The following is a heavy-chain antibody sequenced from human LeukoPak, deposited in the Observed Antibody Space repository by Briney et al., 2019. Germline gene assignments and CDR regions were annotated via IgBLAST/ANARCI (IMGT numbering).Heavy chain of an antibody. J-gene: IGHJ4*02. CDR2: IKQDGSEK. Sequence: GSLRLSCAASGFTFSSYWMSWVRQAPGKGLEWVANIKQDGSEKYYVDSVKGRFIISRDNAKKSLYLQMNSLRAEDTAVYYCARGGGNRALDYWGQGTLVTVSS. CDR3: ARGGGNRALDY. CDR1: GFTFSSYW. D-gene: IGHD3-10*01. V-gene: IGHV3-7*01.